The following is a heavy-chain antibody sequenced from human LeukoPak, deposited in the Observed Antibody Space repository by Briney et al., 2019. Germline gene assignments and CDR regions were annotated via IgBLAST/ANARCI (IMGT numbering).Heavy chain of an antibody. D-gene: IGHD5-24*01. V-gene: IGHV3-74*01. J-gene: IGHJ4*02. CDR3: ARSREPGRDGDY. CDR1: GFTFSTYW. Sequence: GGSLRLSCAASGFTFSTYWMHWVRQVPGKGLVWVSRISSDGISTAYADSVKGRFTLSRDNAKNTLYLQMNSLRADDAAVYYCARSREPGRDGDYWGQGTLVTVSS. CDR2: ISSDGIST.